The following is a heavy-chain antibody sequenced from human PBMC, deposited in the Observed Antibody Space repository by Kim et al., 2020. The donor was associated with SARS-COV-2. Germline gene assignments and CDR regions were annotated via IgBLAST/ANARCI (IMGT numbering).Heavy chain of an antibody. CDR1: GGSFSGYY. J-gene: IGHJ6*01. CDR2: INHSGST. CDR3: ASLPRIQLSSLILYGMDV. D-gene: IGHD5-18*01. Sequence: SETLSLTCAVYGGSFSGYYWSWIRQPPGKGLEWIGEINHSGSTNYNPSLKSRVTISVDTSKNQFSLKLSSVTAADTAVYYCASLPRIQLSSLILYGMDV. V-gene: IGHV4-34*01.